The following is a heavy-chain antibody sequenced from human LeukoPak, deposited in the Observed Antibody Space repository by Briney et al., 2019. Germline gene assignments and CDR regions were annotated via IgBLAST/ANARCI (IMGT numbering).Heavy chain of an antibody. J-gene: IGHJ6*03. Sequence: GGSLSLSCAASGFTFSSYSMNWVRQAPGKGLEWVSSISSSSSYIYYADSVKGRFTISRDNAKNSLYLQMNSLRAEDTAVYYCAKEVLDHYMDVWGKGTTVTVSS. V-gene: IGHV3-21*01. CDR3: AKEVLDHYMDV. CDR2: ISSSSSYI. CDR1: GFTFSSYS. D-gene: IGHD3-3*01.